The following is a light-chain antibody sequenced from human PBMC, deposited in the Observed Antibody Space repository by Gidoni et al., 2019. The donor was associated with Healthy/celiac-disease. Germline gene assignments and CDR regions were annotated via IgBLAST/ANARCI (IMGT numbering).Light chain of an antibody. V-gene: IGKV1-39*01. Sequence: LQMTQSPSSLSASVGDRVTITCRASQSISSYLNWYQQKPGKAPKLLIYAASSLQSGVPSRFSGSGSGTDFTITISRLQPEDFATYYCQQSYSTPTFGQGTKVEIK. J-gene: IGKJ1*01. CDR3: QQSYSTPT. CDR1: QSISSY. CDR2: AAS.